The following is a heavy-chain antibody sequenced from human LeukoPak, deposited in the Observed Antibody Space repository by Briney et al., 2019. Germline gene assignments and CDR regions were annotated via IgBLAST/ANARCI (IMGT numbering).Heavy chain of an antibody. CDR1: GFTFSAYN. CDR2: FTSRSRSI. J-gene: IGHJ4*02. V-gene: IGHV3-21*01. CDR3: ARENSGIAATDIIDC. D-gene: IGHD6-13*01. Sequence: GGSLRLSCAASGFTFSAYNMTWVRQAPGKGLEWVSSFTSRSRSIYYADSVKGRFTISRDNAKQSLYLQMNSLKVEDTAIYFCARENSGIAATDIIDCWGQGTLVTVSS.